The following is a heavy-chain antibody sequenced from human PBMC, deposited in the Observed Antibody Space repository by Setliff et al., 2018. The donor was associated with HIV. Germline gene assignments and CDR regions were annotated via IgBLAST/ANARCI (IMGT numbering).Heavy chain of an antibody. CDR1: GFTFDDYA. D-gene: IGHD2-8*01. J-gene: IGHJ4*02. Sequence: PGGSLRLSCAASGFTFDDYAMHWVRQAPGKGLEWVSGITSPGDTALYPDSMKGRFTISRDNSKNTLYLHMNKLRTEDTAIYYCAKRRESRGILVSRDYFDYWGQGSLVTVSS. CDR3: AKRRESRGILVSRDYFDY. V-gene: IGHV3-23*01. CDR2: ITSPGDTA.